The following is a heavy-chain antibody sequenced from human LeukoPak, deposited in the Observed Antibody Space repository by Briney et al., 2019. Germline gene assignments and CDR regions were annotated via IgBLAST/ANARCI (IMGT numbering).Heavy chain of an antibody. D-gene: IGHD6-19*01. J-gene: IGHJ3*02. CDR3: ARRAAVAGPLDAFDI. CDR1: GGSISSYY. V-gene: IGHV4-59*08. CDR2: IYYSGST. Sequence: PSETLSLTCTVSGGSISSYYWSWIRQPPGKGLEWIGYIYYSGSTNYNPSLKSRVTISVDTSKNQFSLKLSSVTAADTAVYYYARRAAVAGPLDAFDIWGQGTMVTVSS.